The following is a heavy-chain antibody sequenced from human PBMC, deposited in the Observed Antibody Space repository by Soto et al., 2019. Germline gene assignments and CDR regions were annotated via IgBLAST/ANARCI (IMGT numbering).Heavy chain of an antibody. V-gene: IGHV3-21*01. D-gene: IGHD2-2*01. CDR2: ISPSSTYI. CDR3: AREDSIIIPAVSDF. J-gene: IGHJ4*02. CDR1: GLNFEKCS. Sequence: GGSLRLSCAASGLNFEKCSMNWVRQPPGKGPEWLASISPSSTYIRYADSVKGRFTISRDNARNSLSLQMMNLRVEDTAVYYCAREDSIIIPAVSDFWGQGTLVTVSS.